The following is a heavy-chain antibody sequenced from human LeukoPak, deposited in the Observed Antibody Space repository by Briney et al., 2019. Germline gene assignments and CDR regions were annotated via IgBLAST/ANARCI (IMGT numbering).Heavy chain of an antibody. V-gene: IGHV4-61*01. J-gene: IGHJ5*02. Sequence: PSEALSLTCTVSGGSVSSGSYYWSWIRQPPRKGLEWIGYIYHSGSTYYNPSLKSRVTISVDRSKNQFSLKLSSVTAADTAVYYCAREAILGSYNWFDPWGQGTLVTVSS. CDR3: AREAILGSYNWFDP. CDR1: GGSVSSGSYY. D-gene: IGHD3-3*01. CDR2: IYHSGST.